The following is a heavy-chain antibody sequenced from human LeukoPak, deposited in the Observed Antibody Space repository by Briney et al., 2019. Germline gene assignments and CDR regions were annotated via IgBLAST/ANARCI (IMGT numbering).Heavy chain of an antibody. CDR3: ARSYRSYGSGIYSDY. Sequence: PSETLSLTCTVSGGSISSYYWSWIRQPPGKGLEWIGYIYYSGSTNYNPSLKSRVTISVDTSKNQFSLKLSSVTAADTAVYYCARSYRSYGSGIYSDYWGQGTLVTVSS. J-gene: IGHJ4*02. D-gene: IGHD3-10*01. V-gene: IGHV4-59*01. CDR1: GGSISSYY. CDR2: IYYSGST.